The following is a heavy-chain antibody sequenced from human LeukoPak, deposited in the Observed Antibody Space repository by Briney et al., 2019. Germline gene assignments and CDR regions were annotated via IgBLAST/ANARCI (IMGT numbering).Heavy chain of an antibody. V-gene: IGHV3-21*01. CDR3: ARDGGDYYDSSGYPFHH. Sequence: QPGGSLRLSCAASGFTFSSYSMNWVRQAPGKGLEWVSSISTSSSYIYYADSVKGRFTISRDNAKKSLYLQMNSLRAGDTAVYYCARDGGDYYDSSGYPFHHWGQGTLVTVSS. D-gene: IGHD3-22*01. J-gene: IGHJ1*01. CDR2: ISTSSSYI. CDR1: GFTFSSYS.